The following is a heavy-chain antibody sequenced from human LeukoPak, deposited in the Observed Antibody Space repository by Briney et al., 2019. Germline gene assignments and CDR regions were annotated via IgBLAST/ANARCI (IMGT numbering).Heavy chain of an antibody. J-gene: IGHJ4*02. D-gene: IGHD3-22*01. Sequence: PGGSLRLSCAASGFTFSSYWMSWVRQAPGKGLEWVANIKQDGSEKYYVDSVKGRFTISRDNAKNSLYLQMNSLRAEDTAVYYCARRLRVTMIVVEGYYFDYWGQGTLVTVSS. CDR1: GFTFSSYW. V-gene: IGHV3-7*01. CDR3: ARRLRVTMIVVEGYYFDY. CDR2: IKQDGSEK.